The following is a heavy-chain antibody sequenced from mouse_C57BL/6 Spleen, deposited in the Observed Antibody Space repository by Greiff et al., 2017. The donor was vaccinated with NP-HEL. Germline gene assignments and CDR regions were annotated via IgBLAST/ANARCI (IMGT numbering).Heavy chain of an antibody. J-gene: IGHJ4*01. CDR3: ARGGDGYYYAMDY. D-gene: IGHD2-3*01. CDR2: INPSSGYT. Sequence: VQLQQSGAELAKPGASVKLSCKASGYTFTSYWMHWVKQRPGQGLEWIGYINPSSGYTKSNQKFKDKATLTADKSSSTAYMQLSSLTYEDSAVYYCARGGDGYYYAMDYWGQGTSVTVSS. CDR1: GYTFTSYW. V-gene: IGHV1-7*01.